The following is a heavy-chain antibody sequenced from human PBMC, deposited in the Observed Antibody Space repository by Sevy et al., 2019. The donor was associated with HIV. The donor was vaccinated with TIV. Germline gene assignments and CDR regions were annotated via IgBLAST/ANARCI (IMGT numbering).Heavy chain of an antibody. CDR1: GFTFSSYS. J-gene: IGHJ4*02. CDR3: AKNTAAVGVGGFDY. CDR2: ITSSSNYI. V-gene: IGHV3-21*01. D-gene: IGHD6-13*01. Sequence: GGSLRLSCAASGFTFSSYSMNWVRQAPGKGLEWVSSITSSSNYIYYADSVKGRFTISRDNSKNILYLQMSSLRLEDTALYYCAKNTAAVGVGGFDYWGQGTLVTVSS.